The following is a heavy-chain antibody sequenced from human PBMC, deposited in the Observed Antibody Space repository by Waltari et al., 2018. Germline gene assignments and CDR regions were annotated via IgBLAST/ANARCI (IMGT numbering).Heavy chain of an antibody. J-gene: IGHJ4*02. CDR2: IFSNDEK. CDR3: ARTPSPYCSGGSCRIAFDY. CDR1: GFSLSNARMG. V-gene: IGHV2-26*01. Sequence: QVTLKASGPVLVKPTETLTLTCTVSGFSLSNARMGVSWIRQPPGKALEWLAHIFSNDEKSYSTSLKSRLTISKDTSKSQVVLTMTNMDPVDTATYYCARTPSPYCSGGSCRIAFDYWGQGTLVTVSS. D-gene: IGHD2-15*01.